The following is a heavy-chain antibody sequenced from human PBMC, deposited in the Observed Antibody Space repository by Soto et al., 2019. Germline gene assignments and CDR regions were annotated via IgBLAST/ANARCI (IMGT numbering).Heavy chain of an antibody. V-gene: IGHV3-13*01. CDR2: IGTSGDT. CDR3: ARGNSYYMDV. Sequence: GGSLRLSCAASGFTFSNFDMYLVRQATGKGLEWVSAIGTSGDTYYPGSVKGRFTISRENAKNSLSLQMNSLRAGDTAVYYCARGNSYYMDVWGKGTTVTVSS. CDR1: GFTFSNFD. J-gene: IGHJ6*03.